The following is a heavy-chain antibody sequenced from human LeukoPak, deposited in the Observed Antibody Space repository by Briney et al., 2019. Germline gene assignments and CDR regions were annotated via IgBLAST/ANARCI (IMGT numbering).Heavy chain of an antibody. Sequence: SETLSLICRVSGDSLSMHYWSLIRQPPGKGLGVVGYIYHTGSTNYNPSLNSRVTISRDMSKNHFSLELSSVTAADTAVYFCARGRVSSSSWSSTYYYYFYIDVWGKGTTVTVS. D-gene: IGHD6-13*01. CDR3: ARGRVSSSSWSSTYYYYFYIDV. J-gene: IGHJ6*03. V-gene: IGHV4-59*11. CDR2: IYHTGST. CDR1: GDSLSMHY.